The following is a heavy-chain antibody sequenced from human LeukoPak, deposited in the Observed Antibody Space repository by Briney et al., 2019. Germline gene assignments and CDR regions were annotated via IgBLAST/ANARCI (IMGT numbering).Heavy chain of an antibody. CDR2: INHSGST. J-gene: IGHJ5*02. D-gene: IGHD3-10*01. V-gene: IGHV4-34*01. CDR3: AKSLYGSGSYYNWFDP. CDR1: GGSFSGYY. Sequence: KPSETLSLTCTVSGGSFSGYYWSWIRQPPGKGLEWIGEINHSGSTNYNPSLKSRVTISVDTSKNQFSLKLSSVTAADTAVYYCAKSLYGSGSYYNWFDPWGQGTLVTVSS.